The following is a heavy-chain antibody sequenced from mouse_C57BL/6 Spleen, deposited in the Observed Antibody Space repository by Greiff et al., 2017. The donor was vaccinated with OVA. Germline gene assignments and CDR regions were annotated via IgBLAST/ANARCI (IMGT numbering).Heavy chain of an antibody. D-gene: IGHD1-1*02. CDR2: ISSGGIYP. CDR1: GFPFSSYG. V-gene: IGHV5-6*01. CDR3: ARHGGYFDV. Sequence: EVKLVDSGGVLVTSGGSLTLSCAASGFPFSSYGISWVRQTPDKRLEWVAPISSGGIYPYYPDSVKGRFTISRDNAKNTLYLQRSSLKSEDTAMYYCARHGGYFDVWGTGTTVTVSS. J-gene: IGHJ1*03.